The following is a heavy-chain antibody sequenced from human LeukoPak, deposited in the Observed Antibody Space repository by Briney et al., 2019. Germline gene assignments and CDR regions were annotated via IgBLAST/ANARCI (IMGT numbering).Heavy chain of an antibody. CDR1: GFTFSSYG. J-gene: IGHJ4*02. Sequence: GGSLRLSCAASGFTFSSYGMHWVRQAPGKGLEWVAFIRYDGSNKYYADSVRGRFTISRDNSKNTLYLQMNSLRAEDTAVYYCAKGDRGHSGYCSGGSCYPNDYWGQGTPVTVSS. CDR3: AKGDRGHSGYCSGGSCYPNDY. D-gene: IGHD2-15*01. CDR2: IRYDGSNK. V-gene: IGHV3-30*02.